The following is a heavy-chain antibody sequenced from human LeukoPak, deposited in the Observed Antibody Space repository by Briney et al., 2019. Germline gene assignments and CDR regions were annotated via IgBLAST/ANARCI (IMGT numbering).Heavy chain of an antibody. Sequence: PSETLSLTCTVSGGSIRNDNYYWGWIRQPPGKGLEWIGYIYYSGSTYYNPSLKSRVTISVDTSKNQFSLKLSSVTAADTAVYYCAREGVYAKGYNWFDPWGQGTLVTVSS. D-gene: IGHD2-8*01. CDR2: IYYSGST. J-gene: IGHJ5*02. V-gene: IGHV4-30-4*08. CDR3: AREGVYAKGYNWFDP. CDR1: GGSIRNDNYY.